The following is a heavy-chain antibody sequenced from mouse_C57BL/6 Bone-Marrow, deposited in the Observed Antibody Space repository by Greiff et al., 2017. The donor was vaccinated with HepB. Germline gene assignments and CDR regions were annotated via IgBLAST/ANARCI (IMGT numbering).Heavy chain of an antibody. Sequence: QVQLKQSGPELVKPGASVKISCKASGYTFTDYYINWVKQRPGQGLEWIGWIFPGSGSTYYNEKFKGKATLTVDKSSSTAYMLLSSLTSEDSAVYFCARITTVVAPYYFDYWGQGTTLTVSS. J-gene: IGHJ2*01. CDR3: ARITTVVAPYYFDY. CDR1: GYTFTDYY. D-gene: IGHD1-1*01. V-gene: IGHV1-75*01. CDR2: IFPGSGST.